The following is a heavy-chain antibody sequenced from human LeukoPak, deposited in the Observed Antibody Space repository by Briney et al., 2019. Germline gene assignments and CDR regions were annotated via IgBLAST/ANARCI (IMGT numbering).Heavy chain of an antibody. V-gene: IGHV4-30-2*01. CDR3: ARDHNLPGKQLWFYAFDI. CDR2: ISYDGIT. Sequence: SQILSLTCTVSGDSISSDIYYWSWIRQPPGKGLEWIGYISYDGITDYNPSLKGRVTISLDRSKNQFSLKLRSVTAADTAVYYCARDHNLPGKQLWFYAFDIWGQGTMVTVSS. D-gene: IGHD5-18*01. J-gene: IGHJ3*02. CDR1: GDSISSDIYY.